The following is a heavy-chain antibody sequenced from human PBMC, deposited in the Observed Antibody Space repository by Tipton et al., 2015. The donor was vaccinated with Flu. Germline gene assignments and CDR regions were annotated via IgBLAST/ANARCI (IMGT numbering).Heavy chain of an antibody. V-gene: IGHV1-18*01. CDR3: AGDRGGGIAVAGTRKWFDP. J-gene: IGHJ5*02. CDR2: ISAYNGNT. CDR1: GYTFTSYG. Sequence: QMQLVQSGAEVKKPGASVKVSCKASGYTFTSYGISWVRQAPGQGLEWMGWISAYNGNTNYAQKLQGRVTMTTDTSTSTAYMERRSLGSDDTAVYYCAGDRGGGIAVAGTRKWFDPWGQGTLVTVSS. D-gene: IGHD6-19*01.